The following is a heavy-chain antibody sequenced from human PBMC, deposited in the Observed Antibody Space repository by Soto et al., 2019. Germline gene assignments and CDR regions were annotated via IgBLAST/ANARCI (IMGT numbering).Heavy chain of an antibody. D-gene: IGHD7-27*01. CDR1: GFSFSDDA. J-gene: IGHJ2*01. CDR2: IWYDGSNK. Sequence: QVQLVESGGGVVQPGRSLRLSCAASGFSFSDDAMHWVRQAPGKGLEWVALIWYDGSNKYYADSVKGRVTISRDNSKNTVYLQMNSLIVADTAVYYCAREVLGHLTRYFDVWGRGTVVTVSS. V-gene: IGHV3-33*01. CDR3: AREVLGHLTRYFDV.